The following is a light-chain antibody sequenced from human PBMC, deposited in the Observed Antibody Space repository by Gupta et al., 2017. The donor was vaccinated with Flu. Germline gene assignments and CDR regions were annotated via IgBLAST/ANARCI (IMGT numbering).Light chain of an antibody. CDR1: SSNIGTVYD. CDR3: QSYDSSLIGYV. V-gene: IGLV1-40*01. J-gene: IGLJ1*01. Sequence: QSVLTHPPPVSGPPGQRITIPCTGSSSNIGTVYDVHWYQQLPGTAPKLLIYGNNNRPSGVPDRFSGSKSGTSASLAITGLQAEDEADYYCQSYDSSLIGYVFGTGIRVTVL. CDR2: GNN.